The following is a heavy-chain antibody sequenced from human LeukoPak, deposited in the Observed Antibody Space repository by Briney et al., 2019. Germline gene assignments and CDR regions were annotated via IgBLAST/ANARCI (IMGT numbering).Heavy chain of an antibody. CDR1: GVTFSSYA. J-gene: IGHJ4*02. D-gene: IGHD6-6*01. CDR2: IIPIFGTA. V-gene: IGHV1-69*13. CDR3: AGSIAGSGQMPHDY. Sequence: SVKVSCTASGVTFSSYAISWVRQAPGQGLEWMGGIIPIFGTANYAQKFQGRVTITADESTSTAYMELSSLRSEDTAVYYCAGSIAGSGQMPHDYWGQGTLVTVSS.